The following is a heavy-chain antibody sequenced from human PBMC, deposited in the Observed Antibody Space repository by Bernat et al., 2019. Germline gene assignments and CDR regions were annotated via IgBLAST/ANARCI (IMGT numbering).Heavy chain of an antibody. CDR2: IYYSGST. CDR3: ARPPQYNRNPWAYYYYMDV. V-gene: IGHV4-39*01. Sequence: QLQLQESGPGLVKPSETLSLTCTVSGGSISSSSYYWGWIRQPPGKGLEWIGSIYYSGSTYYNPYLKSRVTISVGTSKNQFSLKLSSVPAADTAVYYCARPPQYNRNPWAYYYYMDVWGKGTTVTVSS. CDR1: GGSISSSSYY. J-gene: IGHJ6*03. D-gene: IGHD1-1*01.